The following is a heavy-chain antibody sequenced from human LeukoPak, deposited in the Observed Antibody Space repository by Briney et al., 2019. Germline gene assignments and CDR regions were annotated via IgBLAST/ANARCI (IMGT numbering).Heavy chain of an antibody. CDR2: IYYSGST. V-gene: IGHV4-39*07. J-gene: IGHJ6*02. D-gene: IGHD1-26*01. CDR3: ARVRRTAVSRYSGYYYYYGMDV. CDR1: GGSISSSSYY. Sequence: PSETLSLTCTVSGGSISSSSYYWGWIRQPPGKGLEWIGSIYYSGSTYYNPSLKSRVTISVDTSKNQFSLKLSSVTAADTAVYYCARVRRTAVSRYSGYYYYYGMDVWGQGTTVTVSS.